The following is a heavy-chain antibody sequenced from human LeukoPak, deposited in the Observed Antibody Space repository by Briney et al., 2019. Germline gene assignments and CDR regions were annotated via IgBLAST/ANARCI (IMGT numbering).Heavy chain of an antibody. D-gene: IGHD3-10*01. Sequence: GRFLRLSCAASGFTFSSYGMHWVRQAPGKGLEWVAVIWYDGSNKYYADSVKGRFTISRDNSKNTLYLQMNSLRAEDTAVYYCARDVTMVRGVSYGMDVWGQGTTVTVSS. CDR2: IWYDGSNK. V-gene: IGHV3-33*01. CDR3: ARDVTMVRGVSYGMDV. J-gene: IGHJ6*02. CDR1: GFTFSSYG.